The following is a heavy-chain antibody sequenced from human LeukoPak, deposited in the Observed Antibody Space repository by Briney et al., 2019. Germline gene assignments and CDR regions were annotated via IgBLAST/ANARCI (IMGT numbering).Heavy chain of an antibody. CDR2: INAGNGNI. CDR1: GHTSTTYA. Sequence: ASVKVSCKASGHTSTTYAIHWVRQAPGQGLEWMGWINAGNGNIKYSQKLQGRVTITGDTSASTAYMELSSLRSEDTAVYYCARGYYSSTSCYMDVWGQGTTVTVSS. V-gene: IGHV1-3*01. D-gene: IGHD2-2*01. J-gene: IGHJ6*02. CDR3: ARGYYSSTSCYMDV.